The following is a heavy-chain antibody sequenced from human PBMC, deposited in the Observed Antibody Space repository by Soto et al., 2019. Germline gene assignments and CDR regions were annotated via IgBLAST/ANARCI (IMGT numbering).Heavy chain of an antibody. CDR1: GFTFSSYG. V-gene: IGHV3-23*01. J-gene: IGHJ5*02. D-gene: IGHD5-12*01. CDR2: ISGSGGST. CDR3: AKRLVATNGNWFDP. Sequence: EVQLLESGGGLVQPGGALRLSCAASGFTFSSYGMSWVRQAPGKGLEWVSAISGSGGSTSYADSVKGRFTISRDNSKNTLDLQMNSLRADDTAVYYCAKRLVATNGNWFDPWGQGTLVTVSS.